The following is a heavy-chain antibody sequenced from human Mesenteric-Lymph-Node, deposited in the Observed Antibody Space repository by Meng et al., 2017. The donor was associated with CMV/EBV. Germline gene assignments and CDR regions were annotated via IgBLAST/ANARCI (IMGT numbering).Heavy chain of an antibody. CDR2: INPSTGGT. Sequence: ASVKVSCKASGYTFTGYYMHWVRQAPGQGLEWMGWINPSTGGTRYAQEFQGRVTMTRDTSISTAYMELSSLTSDDTALYYCARGIEGGSYYYGMDVWGRGTTVTVSS. D-gene: IGHD2-15*01. V-gene: IGHV1-2*02. J-gene: IGHJ6*02. CDR3: ARGIEGGSYYYGMDV. CDR1: GYTFTGYY.